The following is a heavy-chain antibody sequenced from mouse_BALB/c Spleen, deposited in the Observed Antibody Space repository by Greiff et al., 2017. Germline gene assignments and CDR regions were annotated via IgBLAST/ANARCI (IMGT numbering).Heavy chain of an antibody. J-gene: IGHJ4*01. CDR2: IRLKSNNYAT. V-gene: IGHV6-6*02. D-gene: IGHD1-1*01. Sequence: EVKLVESGGGLVQPGGSMKLSCVASGFTFSNYWMNWVRQSPEKGLEWVAEIRLKSNNYATHYAESVKGRFTISRDDSKSSVYLQMNNLRAEDTGIYYCTYGTLYAMDYGGQGTSVTVSS. CDR3: TYGTLYAMDY. CDR1: GFTFSNYW.